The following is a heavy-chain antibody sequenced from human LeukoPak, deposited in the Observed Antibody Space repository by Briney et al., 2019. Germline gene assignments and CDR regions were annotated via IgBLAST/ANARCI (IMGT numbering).Heavy chain of an antibody. Sequence: ASVKVSCKASGYTFTSYGISWVRQAPGQGLEWMGWISAYNGNTNYAQKFQGRVTITADESTSTAYMELSSLRSEDTAVYYCARDYYDSSGYYEFHYYGMDVWGQGTTVTVSS. CDR1: GYTFTSYG. CDR3: ARDYYDSSGYYEFHYYGMDV. V-gene: IGHV1-18*01. CDR2: ISAYNGNT. D-gene: IGHD3-22*01. J-gene: IGHJ6*02.